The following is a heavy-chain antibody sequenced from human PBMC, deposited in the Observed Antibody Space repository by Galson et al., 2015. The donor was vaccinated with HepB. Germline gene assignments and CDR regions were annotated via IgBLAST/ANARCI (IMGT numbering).Heavy chain of an antibody. D-gene: IGHD6-19*01. V-gene: IGHV4-61*02. CDR3: ARGTAESSGWYRRAGYFDL. CDR1: GGSISSGSYY. J-gene: IGHJ2*01. Sequence: TLSLTCTVSGGSISSGSYYWSWIRQPAGKGLEWIGRIYTSGSTNYNPSLKSRVTMSVDTSKNQFSLKLSSVTAADTAVYYCARGTAESSGWYRRAGYFDLWGRGTLVTVSS. CDR2: IYTSGST.